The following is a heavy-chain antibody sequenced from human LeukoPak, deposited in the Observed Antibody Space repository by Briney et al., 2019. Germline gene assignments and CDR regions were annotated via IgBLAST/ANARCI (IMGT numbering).Heavy chain of an antibody. CDR1: GGSISSGSYY. D-gene: IGHD3-3*01. Sequence: SETLSLTCTVSGGSISSGSYYWSWIRQPAGKGLEWIGRIYTSGSTNYNPSLKSRVTISVDTSKNQFSLKLSSVTAADTAVYYCAQTYYHFWSGPNRMDVWGKGTTVTVSS. CDR3: AQTYYHFWSGPNRMDV. CDR2: IYTSGST. J-gene: IGHJ6*04. V-gene: IGHV4-61*02.